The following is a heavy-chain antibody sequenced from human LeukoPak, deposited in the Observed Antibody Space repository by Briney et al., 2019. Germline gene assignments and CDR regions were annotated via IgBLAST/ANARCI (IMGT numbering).Heavy chain of an antibody. J-gene: IGHJ5*02. V-gene: IGHV1-46*01. CDR1: GYTFTSDY. D-gene: IGHD1-26*01. CDR2: VHSSGGVI. CDR3: AGSSHQRNWFDP. Sequence: ASVKVSYKASGYTFTSDYMNWVRQAPGQGLEWMGIVHSSGGVIKYAQEFQDRLTVTRDTSTSTIYMELSSLRSEDTAVYYCAGSSHQRNWFDPWGQGTLVIVSS.